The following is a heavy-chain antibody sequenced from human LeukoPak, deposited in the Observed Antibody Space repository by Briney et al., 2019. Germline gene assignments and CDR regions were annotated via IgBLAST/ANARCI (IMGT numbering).Heavy chain of an antibody. CDR2: INHSGST. D-gene: IGHD6-13*01. V-gene: IGHV4-34*01. J-gene: IGHJ3*02. Sequence: SETLSLTCAVYGGSFSGYYWSWIRQPPGKGLEWIGEINHSGSTNYNPSLKSRGTISVDTSKTQFYMKLSAVTAADTAEYYCARDLYSSRTNDAFVIWGQGTMVTVSS. CDR3: ARDLYSSRTNDAFVI. CDR1: GGSFSGYY.